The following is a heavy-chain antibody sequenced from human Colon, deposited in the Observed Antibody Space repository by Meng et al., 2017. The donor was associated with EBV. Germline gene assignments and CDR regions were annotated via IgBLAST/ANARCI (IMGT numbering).Heavy chain of an antibody. CDR2: IHDSGSN. CDR3: ARASYGSGSPLGESWFDP. V-gene: IGHV4-31*03. D-gene: IGHD3-10*01. Sequence: QVHVQDSGPGLAPPSQTLSLTCTGSGRFISSGGYYWSWIRQHPGKGLEWIGYIHDSGSNYYNPSLKSRVTISADTSKNQFSLKLSSVTAADTAVYYCARASYGSGSPLGESWFDPWGQGTLVTVSS. J-gene: IGHJ5*02. CDR1: GRFISSGGYY.